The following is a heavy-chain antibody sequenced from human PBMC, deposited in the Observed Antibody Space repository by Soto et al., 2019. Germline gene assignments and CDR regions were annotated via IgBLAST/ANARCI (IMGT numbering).Heavy chain of an antibody. Sequence: VKVSCKASGFSFTGYYIHWLRQAPGQGLEWMGWINAHSGGTEYAQKFQGRVTLTRDTSIATAYLTLTSLTSDDTALYYCAKDLTRQLAYWLDPWGQGTQVTVS. V-gene: IGHV1-2*02. CDR1: GFSFTGYY. CDR3: AKDLTRQLAYWLDP. D-gene: IGHD6-6*01. CDR2: INAHSGGT. J-gene: IGHJ5*02.